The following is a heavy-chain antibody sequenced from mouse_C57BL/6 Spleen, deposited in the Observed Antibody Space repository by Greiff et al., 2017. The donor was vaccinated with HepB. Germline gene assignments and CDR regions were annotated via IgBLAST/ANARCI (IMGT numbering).Heavy chain of an antibody. CDR1: GYTFTDYE. J-gene: IGHJ4*01. D-gene: IGHD2-4*01. CDR2: IDPETGVT. V-gene: IGHV1-15*01. CDR3: TRGILRQGLNAMDY. Sequence: QVQLQQSGAELVRPGASVTLSCKASGYTFTDYEMHWVKQTPVHGLEWIGAIDPETGVTAYNQKFKGKAILTADKSSSTAYMELRSLTSEDSAVYYCTRGILRQGLNAMDYWGQGTSVTVSS.